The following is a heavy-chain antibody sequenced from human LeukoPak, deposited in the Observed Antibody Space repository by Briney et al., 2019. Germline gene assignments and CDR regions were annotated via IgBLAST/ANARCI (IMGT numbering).Heavy chain of an antibody. J-gene: IGHJ4*02. Sequence: PGGSLRLSCAASGFTFSSYWMSWVRQAPGKGLEGVADIKQDGSEKHYVDSVKGRFTISRDNAKTSLYLQMDSLRAEDTAVYYCAKDFHYYESGDYYYYYFDYWGQGTLVTVSS. V-gene: IGHV3-7*04. D-gene: IGHD3-22*01. CDR3: AKDFHYYESGDYYYYYFDY. CDR1: GFTFSSYW. CDR2: IKQDGSEK.